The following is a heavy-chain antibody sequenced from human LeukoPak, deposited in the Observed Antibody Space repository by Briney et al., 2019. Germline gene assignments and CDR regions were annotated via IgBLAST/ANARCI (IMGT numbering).Heavy chain of an antibody. V-gene: IGHV3-30*04. CDR3: AKVGFGVVIIGYFDY. Sequence: GGSLRLSCAASGFTFSSYAMHWVRQAPGKGLEWVAVISYDGSNKYYADSVKGRFTISRDNSKNTLYLQMNSLRAEDTAVYYCAKVGFGVVIIGYFDYWGQGTLVTVSS. CDR1: GFTFSSYA. CDR2: ISYDGSNK. D-gene: IGHD3-3*01. J-gene: IGHJ4*02.